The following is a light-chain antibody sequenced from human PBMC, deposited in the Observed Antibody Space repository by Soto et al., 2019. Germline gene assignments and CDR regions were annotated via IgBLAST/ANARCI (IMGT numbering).Light chain of an antibody. CDR1: QSISSY. CDR2: AAS. Sequence: DIQMTQSPSSLSASVGDRVNITCRASQSISSYLNWYQQKPGKAPKLLIYAASSLQSGVPSRFSGSGSGTDFTLTISSLQPEDFATYYCQPSYSTPLPFGGGTKVEIK. V-gene: IGKV1-39*01. CDR3: QPSYSTPLP. J-gene: IGKJ4*01.